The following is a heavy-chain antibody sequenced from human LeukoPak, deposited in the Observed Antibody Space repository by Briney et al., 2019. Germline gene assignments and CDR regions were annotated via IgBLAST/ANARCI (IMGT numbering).Heavy chain of an antibody. J-gene: IGHJ4*02. Sequence: PGGSLRLSCAASGFIFNDYAIHWARQAPGKGLEWVEVISSDGNTKFYTNSVKGRFTISRDNSKNTLSLQLSSLRVEDTAIYYCVREGYYESGGPFSGYFDYWGQGDLVTVSS. CDR1: GFIFNDYA. V-gene: IGHV3-30*04. D-gene: IGHD3-22*01. CDR3: VREGYYESGGPFSGYFDY. CDR2: ISSDGNTK.